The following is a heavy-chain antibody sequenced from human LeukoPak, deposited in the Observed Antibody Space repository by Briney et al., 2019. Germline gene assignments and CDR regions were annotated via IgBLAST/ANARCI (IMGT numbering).Heavy chain of an antibody. CDR2: INYIGTT. J-gene: IGHJ5*02. CDR3: ARHWDDFWSGYLNWFDP. V-gene: IGHV4-39*01. CDR1: GDSIRSSRYF. Sequence: SETLSLTCSVSGDSIRSSRYFWGWIRQPPGKGLEWIGSINYIGTTYYNPSLKSRVTIPVDTSKNQFSLKLSSVTAADTAVYYCARHWDDFWSGYLNWFDPWGQGTLVTVSS. D-gene: IGHD3-3*01.